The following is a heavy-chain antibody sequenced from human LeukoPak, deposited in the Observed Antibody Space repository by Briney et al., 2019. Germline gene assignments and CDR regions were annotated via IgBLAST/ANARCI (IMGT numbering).Heavy chain of an antibody. Sequence: VASVKVSCKVSGYTLTELSMHWVRQAPGKGLEWMGGFDPEDGETIYTQKFQGRVTMTEDTSTDTAYMELSSLRSEDTAVYYCATTTIVGATHDAFDIWGQGTMVTVSS. V-gene: IGHV1-24*01. CDR3: ATTTIVGATHDAFDI. CDR1: GYTLTELS. CDR2: FDPEDGET. D-gene: IGHD1-26*01. J-gene: IGHJ3*02.